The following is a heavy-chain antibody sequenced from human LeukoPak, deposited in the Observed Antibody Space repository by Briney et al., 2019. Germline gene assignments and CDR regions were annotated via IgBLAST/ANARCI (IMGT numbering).Heavy chain of an antibody. CDR1: GFTFSNYA. D-gene: IGHD1-26*01. J-gene: IGHJ6*02. CDR2: ISGSGGNT. CDR3: AKSGGYAMDV. Sequence: GGSLRLSCVASGFTFSNYAMSWVRQGPGKGLEWVSTISGSGGNTYFADPVKGRLTISRDNSKNTLYLQMNSLRAEDTAVYYCAKSGGYAMDVWGQGATVTVSS. V-gene: IGHV3-23*01.